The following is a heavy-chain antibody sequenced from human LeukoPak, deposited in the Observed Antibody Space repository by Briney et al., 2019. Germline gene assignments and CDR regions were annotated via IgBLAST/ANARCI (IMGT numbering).Heavy chain of an antibody. V-gene: IGHV3-73*01. Sequence: PGGSLRLSCAASGFNFSGSAMHWVRQASGKGLEWVGRIRSKANSYATAYAASVKGRFTISRDDSKNTAYLQMNSLKTEDTAGYYCTRRSSRGGYYNYSDYWGQGTLVTISS. CDR2: IRSKANSYAT. CDR3: TRRSSRGGYYNYSDY. J-gene: IGHJ4*02. CDR1: GFNFSGSA. D-gene: IGHD5-24*01.